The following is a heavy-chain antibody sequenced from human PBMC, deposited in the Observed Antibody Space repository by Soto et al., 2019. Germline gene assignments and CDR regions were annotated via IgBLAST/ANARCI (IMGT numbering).Heavy chain of an antibody. J-gene: IGHJ4*02. CDR2: ISSSSYI. Sequence: GGSLRLSCAASGFTFSSYSMNWVRQAPGKGLEWVSSISSSSYIYYADSVKDGFNISKDNTKNSLYLQMNRLKAEDGAVYYCARDPDGSGSDYFDNWGQGTMVTVSS. CDR3: ARDPDGSGSDYFDN. CDR1: GFTFSSYS. D-gene: IGHD3-10*01. V-gene: IGHV3-21*01.